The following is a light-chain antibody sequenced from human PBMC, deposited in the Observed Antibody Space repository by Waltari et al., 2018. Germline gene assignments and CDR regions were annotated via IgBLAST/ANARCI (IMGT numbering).Light chain of an antibody. Sequence: EIVLMQSPATLSLSPGESATLSCRASQNVDRELAWYQHKPGQPPRLVIYDVSDRATGIPARFSGGGSGTDFTLSISRLEPEDLAVYYCLQRYSWPRTFGQGTKLE. CDR1: QNVDRE. CDR2: DVS. CDR3: LQRYSWPRT. V-gene: IGKV3-11*01. J-gene: IGKJ2*01.